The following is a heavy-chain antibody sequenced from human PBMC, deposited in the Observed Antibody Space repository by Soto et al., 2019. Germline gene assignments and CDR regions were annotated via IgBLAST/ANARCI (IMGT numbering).Heavy chain of an antibody. J-gene: IGHJ4*02. CDR1: GFTFGDYA. D-gene: IGHD3-22*01. CDR3: ARDYRDSSGYYPTPFDY. V-gene: IGHV3-7*01. Sequence: PGGSLRLSCTTSGFTFGDYAMSWVRQAPGKGLEWVANIKQDGSEKYYVDSVKGRFTISRDNAKNSLYLQMNSLRAEDTAVYYCARDYRDSSGYYPTPFDYWGQGTLVTVSS. CDR2: IKQDGSEK.